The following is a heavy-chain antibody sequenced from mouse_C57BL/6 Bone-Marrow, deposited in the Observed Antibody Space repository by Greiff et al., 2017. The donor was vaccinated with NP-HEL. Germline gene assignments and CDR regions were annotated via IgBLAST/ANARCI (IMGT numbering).Heavy chain of an antibody. V-gene: IGHV1-55*01. Sequence: VKLQQPGAELVKPGASVKMSCKASGYTFTSYWITWVKQRPGQGLEWIGDIYPGSGSTNYNEKFTSKATLTVDTSSSTAYMQLSSLTSEDSAVYYCARIGEDGYYGYFDVWGTGTTVTVSS. CDR1: GYTFTSYW. CDR3: ARIGEDGYYGYFDV. D-gene: IGHD2-3*01. J-gene: IGHJ1*03. CDR2: IYPGSGST.